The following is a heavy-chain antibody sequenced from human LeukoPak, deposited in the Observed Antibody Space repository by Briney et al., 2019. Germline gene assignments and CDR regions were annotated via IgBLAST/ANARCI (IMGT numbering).Heavy chain of an antibody. CDR2: IRSKAYGGTT. V-gene: IGHV3-49*04. CDR1: GFTFGDFA. D-gene: IGHD6-13*01. CDR3: TRGFSSWPYYFDY. J-gene: IGHJ4*02. Sequence: GGSLRLSCTASGFTFGDFAMSWVRQAPGKGLEWVGFIRSKAYGGTTDYAASVKCRFTISRDDSKSITYLQMNSLKTEDTAVYYCTRGFSSWPYYFDYWGQGTLVTVSS.